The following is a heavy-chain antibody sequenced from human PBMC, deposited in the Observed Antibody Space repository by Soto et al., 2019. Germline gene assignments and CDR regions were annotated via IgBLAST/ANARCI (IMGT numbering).Heavy chain of an antibody. J-gene: IGHJ6*02. V-gene: IGHV3-15*01. D-gene: IGHD3-3*01. Sequence: PGGSLRLSCAASGFTFSNAWMSWVRQAPGKGLEWVGRIKSKTDGGTTDYAAPVNGRFTISRDDSTNTLYLHMNSLKTEDTAVYYCTTGPFSTIFGVVCGYYYYYGMDVWGQGTTGTGAS. CDR3: TTGPFSTIFGVVCGYYYYYGMDV. CDR2: IKSKTDGGTT. CDR1: GFTFSNAW.